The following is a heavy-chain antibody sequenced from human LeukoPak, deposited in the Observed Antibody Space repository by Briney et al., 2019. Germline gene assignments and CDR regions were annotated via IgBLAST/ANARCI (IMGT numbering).Heavy chain of an antibody. D-gene: IGHD3-10*01. J-gene: IGHJ6*02. Sequence: SESLSLTCTVSGYTISSGYYWCLIRQPPGKGLEGVGIIYHSGSTYYTPSVKSRVTISGDTSKNKFSLQLNRLSAADTAVYYCARDRLSIGESYYYYICMDVSNQRTTPTV. V-gene: IGHV4-38-2*02. CDR1: GYTISSGYY. CDR3: ARDRLSIGESYYYYICMDV. CDR2: IYHSGST.